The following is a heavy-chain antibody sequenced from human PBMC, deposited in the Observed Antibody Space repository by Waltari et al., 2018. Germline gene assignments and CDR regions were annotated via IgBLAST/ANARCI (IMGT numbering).Heavy chain of an antibody. CDR1: GFNLIRYW. CDR2: IHPEGTVK. V-gene: IGHV3-7*01. D-gene: IGHD3-3*01. CDR3: ARDNSYFSDDL. Sequence: EVQLMQSGGGLVRPGGSLRLACVGSGFNLIRYWMLWARQAPGKGLQWVAKIHPEGTVKYYVDSVEGRFTVSRDNAWNSLYLQMFGLTTDDTAMYYCARDNSYFSDDLWGQGSLVTVSS. J-gene: IGHJ5*02.